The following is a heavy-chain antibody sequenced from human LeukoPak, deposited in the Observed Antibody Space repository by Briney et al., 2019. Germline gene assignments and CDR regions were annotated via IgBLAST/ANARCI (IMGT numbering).Heavy chain of an antibody. V-gene: IGHV1-69*05. Sequence: SVKVSCKASGGTFITYAITWVRQAPGQGLEWMGGIIPIFGTANYAQKFQDRVTITTDASTSTVYMELTSLRSEDTAVYYCARTPQHSYYYYNMDVWGKGTTVTVAS. CDR3: ARTPQHSYYYYNMDV. CDR2: IIPIFGTA. J-gene: IGHJ6*03. CDR1: GGTFITYA. D-gene: IGHD5-18*01.